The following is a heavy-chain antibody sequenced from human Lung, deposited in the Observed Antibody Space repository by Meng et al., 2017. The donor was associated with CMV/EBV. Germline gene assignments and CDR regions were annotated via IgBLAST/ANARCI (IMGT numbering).Heavy chain of an antibody. CDR2: IYHSGST. Sequence: VAVRVSRPELVKPSGTLSFAGAVSVGSISSSNWWSWVRQPPGKGLEWIGEIYHSGSTNYNPSLKSRVTISVDKSKNQFSLKLSSVTAADTAVYYCASFPPPGKQWLVTDYWGQGTLVTVSS. V-gene: IGHV4-4*02. CDR3: ASFPPPGKQWLVTDY. CDR1: VGSISSSNW. J-gene: IGHJ4*02. D-gene: IGHD6-19*01.